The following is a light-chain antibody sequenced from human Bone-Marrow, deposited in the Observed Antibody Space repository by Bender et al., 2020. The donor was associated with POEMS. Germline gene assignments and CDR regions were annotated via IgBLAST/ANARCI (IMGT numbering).Light chain of an antibody. Sequence: QSALTQPASVSGSPGQSITISCTGTTSDIGTYNYVSWFQQHPGKAPKLLIYDVTSRPSGVSSRFSGSKSGITASLTISDLQAEDEADYYCSSYTAGSKVFGTGTKVTVV. V-gene: IGLV2-14*01. CDR3: SSYTAGSKV. J-gene: IGLJ1*01. CDR1: TSDIGTYNY. CDR2: DVT.